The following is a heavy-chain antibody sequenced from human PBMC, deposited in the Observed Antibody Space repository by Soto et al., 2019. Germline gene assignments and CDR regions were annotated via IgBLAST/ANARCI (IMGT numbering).Heavy chain of an antibody. CDR1: GFTFSSYA. J-gene: IGHJ4*02. Sequence: QVQLVESGGGVVQPGRSLRLSCAASGFTFSSYAMHWVRQAPGKGLEWVAVTSYDGSNKYYADSVKGRFTISRDNSKNTLYLQMNSLRAEDTAVYYCATTGGGILYYFDYWGQGILVTVSS. CDR2: TSYDGSNK. CDR3: ATTGGGILYYFDY. D-gene: IGHD2-15*01. V-gene: IGHV3-30-3*01.